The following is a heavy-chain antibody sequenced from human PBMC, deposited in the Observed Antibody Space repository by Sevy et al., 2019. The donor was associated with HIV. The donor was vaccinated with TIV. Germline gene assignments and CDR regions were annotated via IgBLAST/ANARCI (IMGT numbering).Heavy chain of an antibody. CDR3: ARAAVTTLSSARNNWFDP. D-gene: IGHD4-4*01. V-gene: IGHV4-31*03. J-gene: IGHJ5*02. CDR2: IYYTGTT. Sequence: SETLSLTCTVSGDSINNGDYYWSWIRQHPGKGLEWIGKIYYTGTTYSNPSLKRRLRISVDRSENTVSLSLRTVTAADTAVYYCARAAVTTLSSARNNWFDPWGQGTLVTVSS. CDR1: GDSINNGDYY.